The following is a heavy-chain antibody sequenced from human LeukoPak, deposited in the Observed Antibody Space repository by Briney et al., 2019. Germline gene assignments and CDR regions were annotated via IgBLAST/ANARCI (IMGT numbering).Heavy chain of an antibody. Sequence: GRSLRLSCAASGFTFSSYAMHWVRQAPGKGLEWVAVMSYDGSNKYYADSVKGRFTISRDNSKNMLYLQMNSLRAEDTAVYYCARGTPSSSGWLYYGMDVWGQGTTVTVSS. D-gene: IGHD6-19*01. J-gene: IGHJ6*02. CDR2: MSYDGSNK. V-gene: IGHV3-30-3*01. CDR1: GFTFSSYA. CDR3: ARGTPSSSGWLYYGMDV.